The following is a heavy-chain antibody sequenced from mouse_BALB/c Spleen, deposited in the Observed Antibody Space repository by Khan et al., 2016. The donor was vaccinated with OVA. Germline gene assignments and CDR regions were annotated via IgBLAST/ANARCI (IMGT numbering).Heavy chain of an antibody. D-gene: IGHD1-1*01. CDR3: AMQEGYYGSSYFFDY. J-gene: IGHJ2*01. CDR2: ISSGGSFT. Sequence: EVELVESGGDLVKPGGSLKLSCAASGFTFSSYGMSWVRQTPDKRLEWVATISSGGSFTYYPDSVKGRFNISRDNAKNTLYLQMSGLKSEDTAMYYCAMQEGYYGSSYFFDYWGQGTTLTVSS. V-gene: IGHV5-6*01. CDR1: GFTFSSYG.